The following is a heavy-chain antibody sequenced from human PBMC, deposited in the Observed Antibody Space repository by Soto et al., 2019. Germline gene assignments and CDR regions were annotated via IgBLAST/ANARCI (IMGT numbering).Heavy chain of an antibody. J-gene: IGHJ6*02. V-gene: IGHV3-21*01. D-gene: IGHD6-6*01. CDR2: ISSSSSYI. CDR1: GFTFSSYS. Sequence: GGSLRLSCAASGFTFSSYSMNWVRQAPGKGLEWVSSISSSSSYIYYADSVKGRFTISRDNAKNSLYLQMNSLRAEDTAVYYCVKDSFSSSSWHGMDVWGQGTTVTVS. CDR3: VKDSFSSSSWHGMDV.